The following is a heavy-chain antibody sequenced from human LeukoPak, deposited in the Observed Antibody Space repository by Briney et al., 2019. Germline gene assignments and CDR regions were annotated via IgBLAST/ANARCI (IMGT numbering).Heavy chain of an antibody. CDR3: ARHGFYGGTPEYYYYYGMDV. CDR1: RYSFTTFW. J-gene: IGHJ6*02. D-gene: IGHD4-23*01. V-gene: IGHV5-51*01. Sequence: GESLKISCKGSRYSFTTFWIGWVRQLPGKGLEWMGIIYPGDSDTRYGPSSQGQVTISVDKSISTAYLQWSSLKASDTAMYYCARHGFYGGTPEYYYYYGMDVWGQGTTVTVSS. CDR2: IYPGDSDT.